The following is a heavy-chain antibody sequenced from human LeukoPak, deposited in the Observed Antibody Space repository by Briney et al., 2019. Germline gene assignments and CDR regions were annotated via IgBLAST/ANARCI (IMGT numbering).Heavy chain of an antibody. CDR3: ARTGAGYYYYYMDV. V-gene: IGHV4-38-2*02. CDR2: IYRSGST. D-gene: IGHD3-10*01. Sequence: SETLSLTCTVSGYSISSGYYWGWIRQPPGKGLEWIGTIYRSGSTYSNPSLRGRVTISVDTSKNQFSLKLSSVTAADTAVYYCARTGAGYYYYYMDVWGKGTTVTVSS. CDR1: GYSISSGYY. J-gene: IGHJ6*03.